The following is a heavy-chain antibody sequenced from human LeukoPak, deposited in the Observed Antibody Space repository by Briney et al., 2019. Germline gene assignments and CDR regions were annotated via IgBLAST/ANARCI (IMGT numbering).Heavy chain of an antibody. J-gene: IGHJ4*02. CDR3: ARVRYDISTHYYLDY. V-gene: IGHV3-7*04. CDR2: IKQDGSEK. Sequence: GGSLRLSCAASGFTFSSYWMTWVRQAPGKGLEWVANIKQDGSEKYYLDSVKGRFTISRDNAKTSQSLQMNSLRAEDTAVYYCARVRYDISTHYYLDYWGQGTLVTVSS. CDR1: GFTFSSYW. D-gene: IGHD3-9*01.